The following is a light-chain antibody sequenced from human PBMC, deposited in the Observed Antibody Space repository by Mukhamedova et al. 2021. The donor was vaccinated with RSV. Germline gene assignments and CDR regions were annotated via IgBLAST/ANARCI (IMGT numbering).Light chain of an antibody. CDR2: EAF. J-gene: IGKJ1*01. CDR3: QQHDHYPRT. Sequence: WYQRRVHGRAPKLLIYEAFNLESGVPSRFSGSGSGAEFTLTITSLQPDDFATYYCQQHDHYPRTFGQGTKVEIK. V-gene: IGKV1-5*01.